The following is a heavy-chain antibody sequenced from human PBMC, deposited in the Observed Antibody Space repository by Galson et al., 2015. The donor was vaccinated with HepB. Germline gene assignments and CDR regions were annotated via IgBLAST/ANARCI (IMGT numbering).Heavy chain of an antibody. J-gene: IGHJ5*02. V-gene: IGHV1-46*01. CDR3: ARDRFGDLAVNWFDP. CDR1: GYSFSDNH. D-gene: IGHD4-17*01. CDR2: LDPRSGNT. Sequence: SVKVSCKASGYSFSDNHVHWVRQAPGQGLEWMGMLDPRSGNTTYTQRFQDRLTLTTDASTTIVYMELSSLTCDDTALYYCARDRFGDLAVNWFDPWGQGTLVTVS.